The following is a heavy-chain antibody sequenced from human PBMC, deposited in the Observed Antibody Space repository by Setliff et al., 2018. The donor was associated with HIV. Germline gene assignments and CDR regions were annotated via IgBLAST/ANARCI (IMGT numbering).Heavy chain of an antibody. CDR1: GGSFSSYA. V-gene: IGHV1-69*05. D-gene: IGHD2-15*01. J-gene: IGHJ6*03. Sequence: SVKVSCKASGGSFSSYAISWVRQAPGQGLEWMGGIIPIFGTAKYAQKFQGRVTITTDESTSTAYMELSSLGSEDTAVYFCARDHGVCSGGTCRSEDPYYYYYMNLWGEGTTVTVSS. CDR3: ARDHGVCSGGTCRSEDPYYYYYMNL. CDR2: IIPIFGTA.